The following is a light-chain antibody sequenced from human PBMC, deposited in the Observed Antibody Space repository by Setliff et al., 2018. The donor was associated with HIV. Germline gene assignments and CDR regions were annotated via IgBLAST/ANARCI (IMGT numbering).Light chain of an antibody. CDR2: DVT. V-gene: IGLV2-14*03. Sequence: QSALAQPASVSGSPGQSITLSCTGTSSDVGSYNFVSWYQQHPGRAPKLMIYDVTKRPSGVSDRFSGSKSGNTASLTISGLQTEDEADYYCCADAGSYTGLFGGGTKVTVL. CDR1: SSDVGSYNF. J-gene: IGLJ2*01. CDR3: CADAGSYTGL.